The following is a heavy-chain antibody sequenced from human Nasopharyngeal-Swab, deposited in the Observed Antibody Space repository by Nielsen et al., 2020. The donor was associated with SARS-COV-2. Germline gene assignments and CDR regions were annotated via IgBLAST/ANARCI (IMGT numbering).Heavy chain of an antibody. CDR3: ARTGGVLRFLEWLPNWFDP. CDR2: ISSSSSYT. V-gene: IGHV3-11*06. J-gene: IGHJ5*02. Sequence: GESLKISCAASGFTFSDYYMSWIRQAPGKGLEWVSYISSSSSYTNYPDSVKGRFTISRDNAKNSLYLQMNSLRAEDTAVYYCARTGGVLRFLEWLPNWFDPWGQGTLVTVSS. CDR1: GFTFSDYY. D-gene: IGHD3-3*01.